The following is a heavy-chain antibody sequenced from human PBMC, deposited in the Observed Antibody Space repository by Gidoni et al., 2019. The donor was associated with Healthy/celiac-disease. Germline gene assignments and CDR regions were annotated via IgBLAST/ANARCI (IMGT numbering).Heavy chain of an antibody. CDR1: GFPFDDYA. D-gene: IGHD2-15*01. Sequence: EVQLVESGGGLVQPGRSLRLSCAASGFPFDDYAMHWVRPAPGKGLEWVSGISWNSGSIGYADSVKGRFTISRDNAKNSLYLQMNSLRAEDTALYYCAKGFSGQEGPFDYWGQGTLVTVSS. CDR3: AKGFSGQEGPFDY. V-gene: IGHV3-9*01. J-gene: IGHJ4*02. CDR2: ISWNSGSI.